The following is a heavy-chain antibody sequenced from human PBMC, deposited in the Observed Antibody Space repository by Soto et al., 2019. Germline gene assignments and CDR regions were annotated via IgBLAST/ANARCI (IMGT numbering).Heavy chain of an antibody. CDR3: ARSNTSGLPRPVDAFDI. V-gene: IGHV1-18*01. J-gene: IGHJ3*02. CDR2: ISAYIGKA. D-gene: IGHD4-17*01. Sequence: ASVKVSCKASGYTFTSYGISWVRQAPGQGLEWMGRISAYIGKANYAQKLQGRVTITTDKSTSTAYMELSSLRSEDTAVYYCARSNTSGLPRPVDAFDIWGQGTMVTVSS. CDR1: GYTFTSYG.